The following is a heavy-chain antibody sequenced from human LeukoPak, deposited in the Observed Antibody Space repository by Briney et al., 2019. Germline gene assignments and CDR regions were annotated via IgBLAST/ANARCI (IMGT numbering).Heavy chain of an antibody. CDR3: TRDRGAMNDFDY. V-gene: IGHV3-30*01. CDR1: GFSFSSYA. D-gene: IGHD2-2*01. J-gene: IGHJ4*02. CDR2: TSNHGNDG. Sequence: GGSLRLSCTDSGFSFSSYAMHWVRQSPGKGIEWVAVTSNHGNDGFYADSVKGRFTISRDNSKKTLYLQMDCLRPEDTGVYYCTRDRGAMNDFDYWGQGTLVTVSS.